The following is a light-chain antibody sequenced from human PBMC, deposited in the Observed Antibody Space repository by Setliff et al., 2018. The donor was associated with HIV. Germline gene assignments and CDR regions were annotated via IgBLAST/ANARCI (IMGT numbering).Light chain of an antibody. CDR2: DVS. Sequence: QSVLTQPASVSGSPGQSITISCTGTSSDVGAYNYVSWYQQHPGKAPKLIIYDVSHRPSGVSRRFSGSKSGNTASLTISGLQAEDEADYYCKSYAASSTPYVFGTGTKVTVL. CDR3: KSYAASSTPYV. J-gene: IGLJ1*01. CDR1: SSDVGAYNY. V-gene: IGLV2-14*01.